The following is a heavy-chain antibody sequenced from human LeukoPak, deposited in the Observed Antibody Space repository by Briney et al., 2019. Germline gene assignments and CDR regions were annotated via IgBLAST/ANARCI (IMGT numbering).Heavy chain of an antibody. CDR3: ARAGGGCSGGSCSYYFDY. Sequence: ASVKVSCKASGGTFSSYAIRWVRQAPGQGLEWMGRIIPILGIANYAQKFQGRVTITADKSTSTAYMELSSLRSEDTAVYYCARAGGGCSGGSCSYYFDYWGQGTLVTVSS. J-gene: IGHJ4*02. V-gene: IGHV1-69*04. CDR1: GGTFSSYA. D-gene: IGHD2-15*01. CDR2: IIPILGIA.